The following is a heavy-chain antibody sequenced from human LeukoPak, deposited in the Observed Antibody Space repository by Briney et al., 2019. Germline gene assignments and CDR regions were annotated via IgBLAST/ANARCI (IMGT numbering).Heavy chain of an antibody. Sequence: GGSLRLSCAASGFTFSSYSMNWVRQAPGKGLEWVSSISKSSSYIYYADSVKGRFTISRDNAKNSLYLQMNSLRAEDTAVHFYARSLVMIMFAEADAFEIWGQGTRVTVSS. V-gene: IGHV3-21*01. CDR1: GFTFSSYS. J-gene: IGHJ3*02. CDR2: ISKSSSYI. CDR3: ARSLVMIMFAEADAFEI. D-gene: IGHD3-16*01.